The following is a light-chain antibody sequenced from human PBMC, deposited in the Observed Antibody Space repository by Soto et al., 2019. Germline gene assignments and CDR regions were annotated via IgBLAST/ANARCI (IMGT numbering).Light chain of an antibody. Sequence: EIVLTQSPATLSVSPGESASLSCRASQNINRNLAWYQQRPGQAPRLLILRASTRASGIPARFSGSGSGTEFTLTVSGLESEDFVVYYCQQYEESPPYSFGQGTKVEIK. CDR1: QNINRN. J-gene: IGKJ2*01. CDR3: QQYEESPPYS. V-gene: IGKV3-15*01. CDR2: RAS.